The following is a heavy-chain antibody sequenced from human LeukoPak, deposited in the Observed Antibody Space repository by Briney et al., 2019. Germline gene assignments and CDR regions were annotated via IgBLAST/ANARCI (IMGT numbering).Heavy chain of an antibody. D-gene: IGHD5-18*01. Sequence: PSETLSLICTVSGGAVSSYYWSWIRQPPGKGLDLIAYIYYTGSTNYNPSLKSRVTTSVDTSKNQFSLKLTSVNAADTAVYYCARGGYTYDYYFDLWGRGTLVTVSS. V-gene: IGHV4-59*02. CDR2: IYYTGST. CDR1: GGAVSSYY. CDR3: ARGGYTYDYYFDL. J-gene: IGHJ2*01.